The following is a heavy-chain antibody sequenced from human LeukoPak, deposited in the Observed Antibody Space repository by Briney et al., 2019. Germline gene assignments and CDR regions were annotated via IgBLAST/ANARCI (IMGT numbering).Heavy chain of an antibody. V-gene: IGHV3-21*01. D-gene: IGHD3-16*01. J-gene: IGHJ4*02. CDR3: ARGPGITVDWRTDY. CDR1: GFTLSSFT. Sequence: PGGSLRLSCAPSGFTLSSFTMNWVRQAPGKGRECVSSISSSSSYIYYAHSVKSRFTISRDNAQNSLYLQMNNLRAEDTALYYCARGPGITVDWRTDYWGQGTLVTVSS. CDR2: ISSSSSYI.